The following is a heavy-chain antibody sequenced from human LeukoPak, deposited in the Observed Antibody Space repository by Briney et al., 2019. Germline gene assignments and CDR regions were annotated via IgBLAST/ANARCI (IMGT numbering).Heavy chain of an antibody. CDR3: AKGGLNYDFWRFGY. V-gene: IGHV3-23*01. CDR2: ISGNGGST. CDR1: GFTFSSSH. J-gene: IGHJ4*02. D-gene: IGHD3-3*01. Sequence: GGSLRLSCAPSGFTFSSSHMSWVRQAPGKGLEWVSSISGNGGSTYFANSVKGRFTISRDNSKNTLYLQMNSLRAEDTAVYYCAKGGLNYDFWRFGYWGQGTLVTVSS.